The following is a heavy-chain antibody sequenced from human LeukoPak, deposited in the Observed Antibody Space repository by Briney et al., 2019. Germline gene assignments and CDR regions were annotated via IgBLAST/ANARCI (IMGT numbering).Heavy chain of an antibody. V-gene: IGHV1-2*02. Sequence: ASVKVSCKASGYIFTAYYIHWVRQAPGQGLEWMGWINPNSGGTIYAQKFQGRVTMTRDTSISTAYMELSSLRSEDTAVYYCARSHSGSYLQNWFDPWGQGTLVTVSS. CDR1: GYIFTAYY. CDR2: INPNSGGT. D-gene: IGHD1-26*01. CDR3: ARSHSGSYLQNWFDP. J-gene: IGHJ5*02.